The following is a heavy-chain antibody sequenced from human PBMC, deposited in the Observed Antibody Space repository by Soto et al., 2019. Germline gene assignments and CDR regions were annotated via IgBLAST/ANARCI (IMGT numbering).Heavy chain of an antibody. CDR3: ARDPNIVVVPTAMSGEGFDP. V-gene: IGHV1-18*01. CDR1: GYGFASYG. CDR2: ISPYNGHT. Sequence: QGQLVQSGAEMKKPGASVKVSCKASGYGFASYGTTWVRQAPGQGLEWMGWISPYNGHTNYAQKVQDRITMTTDTSTTTAYMELRSLTSDDTAMYYCARDPNIVVVPTAMSGEGFDPWGQGTLVTVSS. J-gene: IGHJ5*02. D-gene: IGHD2-2*01.